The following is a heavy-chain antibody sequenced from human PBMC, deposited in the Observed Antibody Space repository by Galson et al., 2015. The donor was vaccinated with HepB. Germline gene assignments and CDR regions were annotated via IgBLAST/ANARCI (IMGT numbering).Heavy chain of an antibody. V-gene: IGHV1-69*06. CDR1: GGTFSSYA. Sequence: SVKVSCKASGGTFSSYAISWVRQAPGQGLEWMGGIIPIFGTANYAQKFQGRVTITADKSTSTAYMELSSLRSEDTAVYYCARAYDWRRPDAFDIWGQGTMVTVSS. D-gene: IGHD1-1*01. J-gene: IGHJ3*02. CDR3: ARAYDWRRPDAFDI. CDR2: IIPIFGTA.